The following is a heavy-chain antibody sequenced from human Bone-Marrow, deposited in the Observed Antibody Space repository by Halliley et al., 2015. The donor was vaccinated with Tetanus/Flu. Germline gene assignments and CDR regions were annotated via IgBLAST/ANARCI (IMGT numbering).Heavy chain of an antibody. D-gene: IGHD4-17*01. V-gene: IGHV3-53*01. CDR2: IYSGGRT. Sequence: KGLEWVSVIYSGGRTYYADPVKGRFTISRDNSKNTLYLQMNSLRAEDTAVYYCARVYYGDEFDYWGQGTLVTVSS. J-gene: IGHJ4*02. CDR3: ARVYYGDEFDY.